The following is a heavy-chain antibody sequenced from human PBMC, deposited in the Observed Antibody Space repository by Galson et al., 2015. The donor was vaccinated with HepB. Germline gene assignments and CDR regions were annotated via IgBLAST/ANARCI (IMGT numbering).Heavy chain of an antibody. CDR2: ISSSSGTI. CDR3: ARVVSIFGVVETKGVGWCDP. D-gene: IGHD3-3*01. Sequence: SLRLSCAASGFTFSSYSMNWVRQAPGKGLEWVSYISSSSGTIYYADSVKGRFTISRDNAKNSLYLQMNSLRDEDTAVYCCARVVSIFGVVETKGVGWCDPWGQGTLVTVSS. CDR1: GFTFSSYS. J-gene: IGHJ5*02. V-gene: IGHV3-48*02.